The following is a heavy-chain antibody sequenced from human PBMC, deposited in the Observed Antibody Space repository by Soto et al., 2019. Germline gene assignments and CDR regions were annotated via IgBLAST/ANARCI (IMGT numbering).Heavy chain of an antibody. V-gene: IGHV3-23*01. CDR2: ISGGAGRT. J-gene: IGHJ6*02. CDR1: GFTFSDYA. D-gene: IGHD4-4*01. CDR3: AKERERGTETTLYYGLDV. Sequence: EVQLLESGGGLIQPGGSLRLSCVSSGFTFSDYAMTWVRQAPGKGLEWVSSISGGAGRTYFADSVKGRFSISRDNARSTLFLQMSSLRVEDTALYYCAKERERGTETTLYYGLDVWGQGTTVTVSS.